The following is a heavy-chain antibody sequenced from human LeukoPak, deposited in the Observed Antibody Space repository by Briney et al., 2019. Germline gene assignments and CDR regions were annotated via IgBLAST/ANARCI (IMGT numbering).Heavy chain of an antibody. CDR3: ANNYIDNSFQY. Sequence: GGSLRLSCAASGFTFSSYSMNWVRQAPGKGLEWVAFLQSDGMTIHYPDSTQGRFTISRDNSKNMLYLQLNSLRTEDTAVYYCANNYIDNSFQYWGQGTLVTVSS. CDR1: GFTFSSYS. D-gene: IGHD4-11*01. J-gene: IGHJ4*02. V-gene: IGHV3-30*02. CDR2: LQSDGMTI.